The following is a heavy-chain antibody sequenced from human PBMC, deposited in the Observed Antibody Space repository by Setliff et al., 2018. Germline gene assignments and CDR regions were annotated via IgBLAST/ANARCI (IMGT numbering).Heavy chain of an antibody. V-gene: IGHV4-59*12. CDR3: ARGFSYGVTTYGLDI. J-gene: IGHJ3*02. CDR1: GGSISSYY. CDR2: IYNSGST. D-gene: IGHD3-10*01. Sequence: KPSETLSLTCTVSGGSISSYYWSWIRQPPGKGLEWIGYIYNSGSTNYNPSLKSRVTISVDTSKNQISLKLTSVTAADTAVYFCARGFSYGVTTYGLDIWGRGTMVTVSS.